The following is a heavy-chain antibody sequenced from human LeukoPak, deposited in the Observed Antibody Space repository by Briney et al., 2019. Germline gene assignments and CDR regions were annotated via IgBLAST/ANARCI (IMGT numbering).Heavy chain of an antibody. D-gene: IGHD3-16*02. Sequence: PGGSLRLSCAASGFTFDDYGMSWVRQAPGKGLEWVSGINWNGGSTGYADSVKGRFTISRDNAKNSLYLQMNSLRAEDTALYYCAIDMITFGGVIVPTKGNAFDIWGQGTMVTVSS. CDR2: INWNGGST. V-gene: IGHV3-20*04. J-gene: IGHJ3*02. CDR1: GFTFDDYG. CDR3: AIDMITFGGVIVPTKGNAFDI.